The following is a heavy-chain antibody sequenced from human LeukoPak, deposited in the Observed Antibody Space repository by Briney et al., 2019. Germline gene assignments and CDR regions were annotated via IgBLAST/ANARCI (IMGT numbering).Heavy chain of an antibody. V-gene: IGHV4-34*01. CDR3: ASTPSVRYFKLDV. CDR2: INHSGST. CDR1: GGSFSGYY. Sequence: WETLSLTCAVYGGSFSGYYWSWIRQPPGKGLEWIGEINHSGSTNYNPSLKSRVTISVDTSKNQFSLKLSSVTAADTAVYYCASTPSVRYFKLDVWGKGTTVTISS. J-gene: IGHJ6*04. D-gene: IGHD3-9*01.